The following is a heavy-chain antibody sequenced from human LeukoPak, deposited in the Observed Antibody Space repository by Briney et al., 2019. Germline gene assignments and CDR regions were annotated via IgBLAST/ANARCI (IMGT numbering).Heavy chain of an antibody. V-gene: IGHV4-39*07. J-gene: IGHJ4*02. CDR3: ARDCSSTSCYNDY. CDR1: GGSISSSSYY. D-gene: IGHD2-2*02. CDR2: IYYSGST. Sequence: SETLSLTCTVSGGSISSSSYYWGWIRQPPGKGLEWIGSIYYSGSTYYNPSLKSRVTISVDTSKNQFSLKLSSVTAADTAVYYCARDCSSTSCYNDYWGQGTLVTVSS.